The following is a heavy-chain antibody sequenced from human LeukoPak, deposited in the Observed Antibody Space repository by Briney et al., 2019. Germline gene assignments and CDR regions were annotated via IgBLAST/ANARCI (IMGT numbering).Heavy chain of an antibody. CDR3: ARDPPYYYDSSGYYYAILDY. CDR1: GYTFTSYG. CDR2: ISAYNGNT. Sequence: GASVKVSCKASGYTFTSYGISWVRQAPGQGLEWMGWISAYNGNTNYAQKLQGRVTMTTDTSTSTAYMELRSLRSDDTAVYYCARDPPYYYDSSGYYYAILDYWGQGTLVTVSS. V-gene: IGHV1-18*01. J-gene: IGHJ4*02. D-gene: IGHD3-22*01.